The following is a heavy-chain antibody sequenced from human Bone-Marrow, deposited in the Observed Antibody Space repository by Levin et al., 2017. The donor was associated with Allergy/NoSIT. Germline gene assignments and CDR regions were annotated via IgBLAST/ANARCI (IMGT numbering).Heavy chain of an antibody. CDR1: GDTLSDLS. CDR2: FDPEDGET. V-gene: IGHV1-24*01. Sequence: PGESLKISCQVSGDTLSDLSMHWVRQAPGKGLEWMGGFDPEDGETIYAQKFQGRVTMTEDTSTETAYMELSSLTSEDTAVYYCAAAGLGAEGNWFDPWGPGTLVTVSS. J-gene: IGHJ5*02. CDR3: AAAGLGAEGNWFDP.